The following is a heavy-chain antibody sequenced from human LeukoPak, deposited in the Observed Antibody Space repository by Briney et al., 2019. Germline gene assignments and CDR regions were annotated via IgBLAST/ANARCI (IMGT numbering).Heavy chain of an antibody. CDR1: GFTVSSNY. J-gene: IGHJ4*02. D-gene: IGHD1-26*01. V-gene: IGHV3-53*01. Sequence: SGGSLRLSCAASGFTVSSNYMSWVRQAPGKGLEWVSVIYSGGSTYYADSVKGRFTISRDNSKNTLYLQMNSLRAEGTAVYYCARADPAWEYYFDYWGQGTLVTVSS. CDR2: IYSGGST. CDR3: ARADPAWEYYFDY.